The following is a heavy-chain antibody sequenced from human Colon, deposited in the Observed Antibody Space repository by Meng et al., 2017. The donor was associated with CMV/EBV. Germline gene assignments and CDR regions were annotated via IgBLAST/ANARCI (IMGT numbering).Heavy chain of an antibody. CDR1: GYTFTDYG. Sequence: ASVKVSCKASGYTFTDYGISWLRQAPGQGLEWLGWLNPHTGAINYAQKFQGRVTMTRDTSISTAYMELSSLRSDDTAIYYCARPVSQAMAFSYWGPGTPVTVSS. CDR3: ARPVSQAMAFSY. D-gene: IGHD5-24*01. J-gene: IGHJ4*02. V-gene: IGHV1-2*02. CDR2: LNPHTGAI.